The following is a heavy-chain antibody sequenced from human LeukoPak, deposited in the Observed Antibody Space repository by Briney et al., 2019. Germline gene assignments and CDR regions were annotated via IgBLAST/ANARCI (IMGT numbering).Heavy chain of an antibody. V-gene: IGHV3-30*02. D-gene: IGHD2-2*01. Sequence: GGSLRLSCAASGFTFSSYGMHWVRQAPGKGLEWVAFIRYDGSNKYYADSVKGRFTISRDNSKNTLYLQMNSLRAEDTAVYYCARDWYHAIDYWGQGTLVTVSS. CDR2: IRYDGSNK. J-gene: IGHJ4*02. CDR3: ARDWYHAIDY. CDR1: GFTFSSYG.